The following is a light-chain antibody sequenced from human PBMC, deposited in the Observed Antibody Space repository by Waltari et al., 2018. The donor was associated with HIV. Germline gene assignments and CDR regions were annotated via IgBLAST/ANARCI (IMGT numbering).Light chain of an antibody. CDR2: GVT. CDR1: GGVIGVFES. CDR3: SSYSITKNLL. Sequence: QSALTQPAAVSGSPGQSITIPCTATGGVIGVFESVSWYLQYPPMGPQLLIYGVTHRPFGVSARFSGSKSGDTASLTISGLRTEDEAEYYCSSYSITKNLLFGGGTTLTVL. V-gene: IGLV2-14*01. J-gene: IGLJ2*01.